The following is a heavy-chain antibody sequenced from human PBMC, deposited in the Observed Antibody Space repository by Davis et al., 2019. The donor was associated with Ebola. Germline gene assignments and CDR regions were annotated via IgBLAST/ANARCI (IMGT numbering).Heavy chain of an antibody. J-gene: IGHJ6*02. V-gene: IGHV3-11*01. Sequence: PGGSLRLSCAASGFTSSDYYMSWIRQAPGKGLEWVSYISSSGSTIYYADSVKGRFTISRDNAKNSLYLQMNSLRAEDTAVYYCARSLRQPTARRGYYYYGMDVWGQGTTVTVSS. CDR1: GFTSSDYY. CDR2: ISSSGSTI. D-gene: IGHD1-14*01. CDR3: ARSLRQPTARRGYYYYGMDV.